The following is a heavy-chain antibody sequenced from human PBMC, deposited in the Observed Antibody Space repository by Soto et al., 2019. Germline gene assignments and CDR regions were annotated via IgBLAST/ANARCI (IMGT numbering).Heavy chain of an antibody. V-gene: IGHV1-2*02. J-gene: IGHJ4*02. Sequence: ASVKVSCKASGYTFSGHYIHWVRQAPEQGPEWMGEIGPESGATRYAQKFQGRVTMTREMSITTVYMELTNLSPDDTAVYYCGRGRSGQIVVFYWGQGTPFTVS. D-gene: IGHD5-12*01. CDR2: IGPESGAT. CDR1: GYTFSGHY. CDR3: GRGRSGQIVVFY.